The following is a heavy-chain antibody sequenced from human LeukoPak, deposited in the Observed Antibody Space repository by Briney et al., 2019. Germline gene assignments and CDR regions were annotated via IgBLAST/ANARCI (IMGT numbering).Heavy chain of an antibody. Sequence: GGSLRLSCAASGFTFSSYSMNWVRQAPGKGLEWVSSISSSSSYIYYADSVKGRFTISRDNAKNSLYLQMNSLRAEDTAVYYCARDSTNYYGSGSCDYWGQGTLVTVSS. V-gene: IGHV3-21*01. J-gene: IGHJ4*02. CDR1: GFTFSSYS. D-gene: IGHD3-10*01. CDR2: ISSSSSYI. CDR3: ARDSTNYYGSGSCDY.